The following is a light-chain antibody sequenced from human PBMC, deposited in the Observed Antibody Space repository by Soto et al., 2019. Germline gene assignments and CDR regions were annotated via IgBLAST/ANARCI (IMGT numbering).Light chain of an antibody. V-gene: IGLV2-14*01. CDR2: DVS. CDR1: SSDVGAYNY. J-gene: IGLJ1*01. Sequence: QSALTQPASVSGSPGQSITISCTGTSSDVGAYNYVSWYQHHPGKAPKLMIYDVSNRPSGVSNRFSGSKSGNTASLTISGLQAEDEADYLCGSYTTSSNSVFGTGTKLTVL. CDR3: GSYTTSSNSV.